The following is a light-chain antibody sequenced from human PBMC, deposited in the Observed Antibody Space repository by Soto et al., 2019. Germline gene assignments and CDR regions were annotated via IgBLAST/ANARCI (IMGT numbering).Light chain of an antibody. Sequence: DIVMTQSPDSLAVSLGERATINCKSRQSVFYSSNNKNYLAWYPQRPGQPPKLIIYWAPTRESGVPDRCSGSGSWTDFTLTITSLQAEEVAVDDGEQYESTPPTFGQGTKLEIK. V-gene: IGKV4-1*01. CDR2: WAP. CDR1: QSVFYSSNNKNY. J-gene: IGKJ2*01. CDR3: EQYESTPPT.